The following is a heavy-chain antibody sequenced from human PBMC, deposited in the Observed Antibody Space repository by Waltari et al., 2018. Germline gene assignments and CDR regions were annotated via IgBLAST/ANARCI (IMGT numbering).Heavy chain of an antibody. CDR3: ARDFASYYSSSWYWFDS. CDR2: IYTSGST. Sequence: QVQLQESGPGLVKPSQTLSLTCTVSGGSISRGRYYWSWIRTPAGKGLEWIGRIYTSGSTNYNPSLKSRVTISLDTSKNQFSLKLSSVTAADTAVYYCARDFASYYSSSWYWFDSWGQGTLVTVSS. CDR1: GGSISRGRYY. V-gene: IGHV4-61*02. J-gene: IGHJ5*01. D-gene: IGHD6-13*01.